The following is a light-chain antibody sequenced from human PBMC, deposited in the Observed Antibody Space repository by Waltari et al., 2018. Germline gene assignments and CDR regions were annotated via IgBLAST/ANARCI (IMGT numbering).Light chain of an antibody. CDR1: QGVSRT. J-gene: IGKJ1*01. Sequence: EMSLTQSPVTLSLAPGERATLSCRASQGVSRTLAWYQQKPGQAPKLLIYGASIRATGIPDRFTGSGSGTDFSLTISSLEPEDFAIYFCQHYVRLPATFGQGTKVEIK. V-gene: IGKV3-20*01. CDR2: GAS. CDR3: QHYVRLPAT.